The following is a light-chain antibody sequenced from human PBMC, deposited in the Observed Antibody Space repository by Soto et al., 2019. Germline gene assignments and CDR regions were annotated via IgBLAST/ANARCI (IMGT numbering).Light chain of an antibody. Sequence: DFQMTQSPSILYASVGDRVTITCRASQTISTWLAWYQQKPGKAPKVLIYDASTLGSGVPSRFSGSGSGTEFTLAISSLQPDDSATYYCQRYDGYFGQGTKLEI. CDR2: DAS. J-gene: IGKJ2*01. CDR1: QTISTW. CDR3: QRYDGY. V-gene: IGKV1-5*01.